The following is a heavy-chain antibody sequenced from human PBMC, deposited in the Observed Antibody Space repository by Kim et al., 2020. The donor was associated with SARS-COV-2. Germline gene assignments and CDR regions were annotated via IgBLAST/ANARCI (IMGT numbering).Heavy chain of an antibody. V-gene: IGHV3-20*03. J-gene: IGHJ5*02. Sequence: GYAESAKARITHSRDNAKNSRYLQMNSRKAEDTALYYCASAKDDMVATTDRWGQGSLVTVPS. CDR3: ASAKDDMVATTDR. D-gene: IGHD5-12*01.